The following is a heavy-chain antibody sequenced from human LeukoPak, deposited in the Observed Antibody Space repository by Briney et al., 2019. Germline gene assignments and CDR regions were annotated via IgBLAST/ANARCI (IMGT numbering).Heavy chain of an antibody. D-gene: IGHD6-19*01. CDR3: ARGTKSRQWLAYYFDY. Sequence: SETLSLTCAVYGGSFSGYYWSWIRQPPGKGLEWIGEINHSGSTNYNPSLKSRVTISVDTSKNQFSPKLSSVTAADTAVYYCARGTKSRQWLAYYFDYWGQGTLVTVSS. V-gene: IGHV4-34*01. J-gene: IGHJ4*02. CDR2: INHSGST. CDR1: GGSFSGYY.